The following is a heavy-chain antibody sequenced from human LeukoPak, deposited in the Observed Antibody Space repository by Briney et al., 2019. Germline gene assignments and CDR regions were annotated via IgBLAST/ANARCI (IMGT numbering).Heavy chain of an antibody. Sequence: SETLSLTCAVYGGSFSGYYWSWVRQPPGKGLEWVGEINHSGSTNYNPSLMSRVTISVDTSKNQFSLKLSSVTAADTAVYYCARGATADYYDSSGYYVGGSDYWGQGTLVTVSS. D-gene: IGHD3-22*01. V-gene: IGHV4-34*01. CDR3: ARGATADYYDSSGYYVGGSDY. CDR1: GGSFSGYY. J-gene: IGHJ4*02. CDR2: INHSGST.